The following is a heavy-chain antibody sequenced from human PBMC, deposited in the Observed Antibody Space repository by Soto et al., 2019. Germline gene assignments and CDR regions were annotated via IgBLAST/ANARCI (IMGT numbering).Heavy chain of an antibody. D-gene: IGHD3-9*01. J-gene: IGHJ6*02. V-gene: IGHV1-24*01. CDR2: FDPEDGET. Sequence: ASVKVSCKVSGYTLTELSMHWVRQAPGKGLEWMGGFDPEDGETIYAQKFQGRVTMTEDTSTDTAYMELSSLRSEDTAVYYCATARVAYYDILTGYPGGYYYYYGMDVWGQGTTVTVSS. CDR3: ATARVAYYDILTGYPGGYYYYYGMDV. CDR1: GYTLTELS.